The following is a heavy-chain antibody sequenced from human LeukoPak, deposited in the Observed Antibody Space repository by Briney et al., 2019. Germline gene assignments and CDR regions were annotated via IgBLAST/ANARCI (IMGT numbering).Heavy chain of an antibody. Sequence: PGGSLRLSCAAPGFTFSSYGMHWVRQAPGKELEWVAVISYDGSNKYYADSVKGRFTISRDNSKNTLYLQMNSLRAEDTAVYYCAKEGFNGGNSFDYWGQGTLVTVSS. CDR1: GFTFSSYG. V-gene: IGHV3-30*18. CDR3: AKEGFNGGNSFDY. CDR2: ISYDGSNK. J-gene: IGHJ4*02. D-gene: IGHD4-23*01.